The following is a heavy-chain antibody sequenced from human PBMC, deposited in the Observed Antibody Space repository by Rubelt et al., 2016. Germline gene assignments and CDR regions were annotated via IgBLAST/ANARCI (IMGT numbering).Heavy chain of an antibody. D-gene: IGHD2-15*01. Sequence: QLQLQESGPGLVKPSETLSLTCTVSGGSISSSSYYWGWIRQPPGKGLEWIGSIYYSGSTYNNPSLKSRVTISADTSKKQIPLKLNSVTAADTAVYYCARFRFCSGGSCETDNWGQGTLVTVSS. J-gene: IGHJ4*02. V-gene: IGHV4-39*01. CDR3: ARFRFCSGGSCETDN. CDR1: GGSISSSSYY. CDR2: IYYSGST.